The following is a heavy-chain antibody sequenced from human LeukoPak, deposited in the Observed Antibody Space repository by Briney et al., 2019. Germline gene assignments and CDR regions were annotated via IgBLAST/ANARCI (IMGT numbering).Heavy chain of an antibody. Sequence: SVKVSCKASGGTFSSYAISWVGQAPGQGLEWMGGIIPIFGTANYAQKFQGRVTITADESTSTAYMELSSLRTQDSVVYYCARGGSYYDSSGLYYFDYWGQGTLVTVSS. V-gene: IGHV1-69*13. CDR3: ARGGSYYDSSGLYYFDY. J-gene: IGHJ4*02. CDR1: GGTFSSYA. CDR2: IIPIFGTA. D-gene: IGHD3-22*01.